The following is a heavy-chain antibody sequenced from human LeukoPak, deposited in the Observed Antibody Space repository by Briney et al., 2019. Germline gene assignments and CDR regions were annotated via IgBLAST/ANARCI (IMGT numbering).Heavy chain of an antibody. Sequence: PGGSLRLSCAASGFTVSSYYMNWVRQAPGKGLQWVSILYSDGATYYADSVKGRFTISRDNSKNTLYLQMNSLRTEDTAVYYCAKTREVTTDWYFDLWGRGTLVTVSS. CDR2: LYSDGAT. CDR3: AKTREVTTDWYFDL. D-gene: IGHD4-17*01. V-gene: IGHV3-66*01. J-gene: IGHJ2*01. CDR1: GFTVSSYY.